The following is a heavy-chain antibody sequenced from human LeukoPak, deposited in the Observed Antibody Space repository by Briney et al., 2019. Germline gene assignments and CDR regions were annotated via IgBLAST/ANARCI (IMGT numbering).Heavy chain of an antibody. Sequence: GGSLRLSCAASGFTFSSYAMHWVRQAPGKGLEWVAVISYDGSNKYYADSVKGRFTISRDNSKNTLYLQMNSLRAEDTAVYYCAKTIYDFWSGYSLGFDYWGQGTLVTVSS. CDR2: ISYDGSNK. V-gene: IGHV3-30-3*02. CDR1: GFTFSSYA. CDR3: AKTIYDFWSGYSLGFDY. J-gene: IGHJ4*02. D-gene: IGHD3-3*01.